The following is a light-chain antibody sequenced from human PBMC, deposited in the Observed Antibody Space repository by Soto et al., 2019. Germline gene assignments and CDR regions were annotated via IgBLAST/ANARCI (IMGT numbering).Light chain of an antibody. V-gene: IGKV3-15*01. Sequence: EILMTQSPATLSVSPGEEATLSCRASQSVRSHLAWYQQKPGQPPRLLIYGASTRATGIPTRFSGSGFGTEFTLTISSLQSEDFAVYYCQQYKNWPLFGQGTRLEI. CDR1: QSVRSH. J-gene: IGKJ5*01. CDR2: GAS. CDR3: QQYKNWPL.